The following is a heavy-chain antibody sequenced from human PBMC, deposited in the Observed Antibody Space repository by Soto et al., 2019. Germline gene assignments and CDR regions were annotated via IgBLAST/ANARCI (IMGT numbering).Heavy chain of an antibody. D-gene: IGHD2-2*01. CDR2: MSYDGSRQ. CDR3: ARGGWYASWSSSDC. CDR1: GFTLSGND. J-gene: IGHJ4*02. Sequence: QVQLVESGGGVVQPGRSLRLSCAASGFTLSGNDMHWVRQAPGKGPEWVAVMSYDGSRQYYADSVKGRFTISRDTSKSTLYLQMNSLTNEDTAVYYCARGGWYASWSSSDCWGQGTLVTVSS. V-gene: IGHV3-30*03.